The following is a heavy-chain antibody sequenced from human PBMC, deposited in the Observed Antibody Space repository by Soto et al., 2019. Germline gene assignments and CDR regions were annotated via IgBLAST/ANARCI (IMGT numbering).Heavy chain of an antibody. CDR2: VYYTGTT. Sequence: SETLSLTCTVSGGSISNYYWGWIRQPPGKGLEWIGYVYYTGTTHFNPSPKSRVSMSVDTSKNQFSLKLTSVTSADTAVYYCARAAAADYWGQGTLVTVSS. CDR3: ARAAAADY. V-gene: IGHV4-59*01. CDR1: GGSISNYY. J-gene: IGHJ4*02. D-gene: IGHD6-13*01.